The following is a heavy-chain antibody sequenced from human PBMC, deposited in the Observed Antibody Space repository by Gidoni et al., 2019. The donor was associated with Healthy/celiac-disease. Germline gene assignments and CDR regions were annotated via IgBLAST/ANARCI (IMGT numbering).Heavy chain of an antibody. J-gene: IGHJ4*02. CDR1: GFTFSSYS. CDR3: ARGGSGYSFDY. D-gene: IGHD3-22*01. Sequence: EVQLVESGGGLVKPGGSLRLSCAATGFTFSSYSMNWVRQAPGKGLEWVSSISSSSSYIYYADSVKGLFTISRDNAKNSLYLQMNSLRAEDTAVYYCARGGSGYSFDYWGQGTLVTVSS. CDR2: ISSSSSYI. V-gene: IGHV3-21*01.